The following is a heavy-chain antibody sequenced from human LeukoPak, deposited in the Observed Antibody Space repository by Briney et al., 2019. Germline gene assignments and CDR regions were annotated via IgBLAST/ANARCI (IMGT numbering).Heavy chain of an antibody. CDR1: GGSISSGDYF. CDR3: AREGYDILTGTTLNFDC. J-gene: IGHJ4*02. V-gene: IGHV4-30-4*01. D-gene: IGHD3-9*01. Sequence: PSETLSLTCTVSGGSISSGDYFWSWVRQPPGKGLEWIGYISHSGSTYYNPSLKPRVTISVDTSKNQFSLKLSSVTAADTAVYYCAREGYDILTGTTLNFDCWGQGTLVTVSS. CDR2: ISHSGST.